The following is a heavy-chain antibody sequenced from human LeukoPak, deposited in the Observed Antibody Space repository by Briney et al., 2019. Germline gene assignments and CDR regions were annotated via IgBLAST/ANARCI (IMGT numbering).Heavy chain of an antibody. D-gene: IGHD3-10*01. CDR3: ARGRGVGRSAFDI. CDR1: GVSFSGYY. J-gene: IGHJ3*02. V-gene: IGHV4-34*01. Sequence: SETLSLTCAVYGVSFSGYYWSWLRQPPGKGREWGVEINHSGSTNYNPSLKSRVTISVDTSKNQFSLKLSSVTAADTAVYYCARGRGVGRSAFDIWGQGTMVTVSS. CDR2: INHSGST.